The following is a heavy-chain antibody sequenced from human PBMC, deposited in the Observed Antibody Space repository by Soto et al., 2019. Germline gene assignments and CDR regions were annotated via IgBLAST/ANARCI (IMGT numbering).Heavy chain of an antibody. D-gene: IGHD3-3*01. J-gene: IGHJ5*01. Sequence: ASVKVSCKASGYTFRNNAITWVRQAPGQGLEWMGWINTYKGDTNYAHKFQGRVTMTTDTSTSTAYMELRSLRSDDTAIYYCARDAAFWSGRNLNWFDSWGQGTLVTVSS. CDR2: INTYKGDT. V-gene: IGHV1-18*04. CDR3: ARDAAFWSGRNLNWFDS. CDR1: GYTFRNNA.